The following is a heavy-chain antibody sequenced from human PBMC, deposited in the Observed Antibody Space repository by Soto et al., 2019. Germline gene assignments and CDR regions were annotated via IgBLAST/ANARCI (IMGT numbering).Heavy chain of an antibody. V-gene: IGHV4-34*01. CDR3: ARGLITGSHYSGGWYYFDS. Sequence: QVQLQQSGAGLLKPSXTLSLTCAVYGESFSGHIWTWIRQTPGKGLQWIGQINHSGSASYNPSLKSRVTISVHTSNSQFSLELSSVTAADTAVYYCARGLITGSHYSGGWYYFDSWGQGTQVTVSS. J-gene: IGHJ4*02. D-gene: IGHD6-19*01. CDR1: GESFSGHI. CDR2: INHSGSA.